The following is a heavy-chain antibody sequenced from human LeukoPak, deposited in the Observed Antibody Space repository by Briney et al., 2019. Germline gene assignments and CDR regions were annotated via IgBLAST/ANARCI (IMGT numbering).Heavy chain of an antibody. V-gene: IGHV4-34*01. CDR2: INHSGST. CDR1: GGSFSGYY. Sequence: PSETLSLTCAVYGGSFSGYYWSWIRQPPGKGLEWIGEINHSGSTNYNPSLKSRVTISVDTSKNQFSLKLSSVTAADTAVYYCARACSGGSCYSRAQWFDPWGQGTLVTVSS. D-gene: IGHD2-15*01. CDR3: ARACSGGSCYSRAQWFDP. J-gene: IGHJ5*02.